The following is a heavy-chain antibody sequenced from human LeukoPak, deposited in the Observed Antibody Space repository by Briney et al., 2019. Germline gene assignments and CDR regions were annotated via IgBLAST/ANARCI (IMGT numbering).Heavy chain of an antibody. CDR3: ARGSSGWYGGYGDY. J-gene: IGHJ4*02. V-gene: IGHV3-48*01. D-gene: IGHD6-19*01. CDR2: ISSSSTI. CDR1: GFTFSSYS. Sequence: GSLRLSCAASGFTFSSYSMNWVRQAPGKGLEWVSYISSSSTIYYADSVKGRFTISRDNAKNSLYLQMNSLRAEDTAVYYCARGSSGWYGGYGDYWGQGTLVTVSS.